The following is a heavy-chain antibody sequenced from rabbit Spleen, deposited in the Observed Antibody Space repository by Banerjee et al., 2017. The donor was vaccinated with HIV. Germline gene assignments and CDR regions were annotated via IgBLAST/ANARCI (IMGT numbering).Heavy chain of an antibody. CDR3: ARDLTNVIGWNFGL. D-gene: IGHD1-1*01. Sequence: QSLEESGGDLVKPEGSLTLTCKASGFSLSYNYVMCWVRQAPGKGLEWIACINSKSGENVYANWAKGRFTVSKTSSTTVTLQMTSLTAADTATYFCARDLTNVIGWNFGLWGQGTLVTVS. V-gene: IGHV1S40*01. CDR1: GFSLSYNYV. CDR2: INSKSGEN. J-gene: IGHJ4*01.